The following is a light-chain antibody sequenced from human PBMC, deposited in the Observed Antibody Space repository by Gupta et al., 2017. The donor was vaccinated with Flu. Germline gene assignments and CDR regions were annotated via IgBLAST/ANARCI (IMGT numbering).Light chain of an antibody. J-gene: IGKJ1*01. CDR2: KAS. V-gene: IGKV1-5*03. CDR3: QQDDSTTGT. Sequence: DIQMTQSPSTLSASVGDRVTITCRASQSITGWLAWYQQKPGKAPKLLIYKASRVESGVPSRFSGSGSGTEFTLTISSLQPDDFATYYCQQDDSTTGTFGQGTKLEIK. CDR1: QSITGW.